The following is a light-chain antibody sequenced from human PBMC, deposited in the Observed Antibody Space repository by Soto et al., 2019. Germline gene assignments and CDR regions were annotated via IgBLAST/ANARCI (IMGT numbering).Light chain of an antibody. CDR2: DAS. Sequence: DIVMTQSPATLSVSPGERATLSCRASQSVSSNLAWYQQKPGQAPRLLIYDASARATDIPARFSGSGSGTDCTLTINSLQSDDFADYYCQQYNDWPRTFGQGTKVEIK. V-gene: IGKV3-15*01. CDR3: QQYNDWPRT. CDR1: QSVSSN. J-gene: IGKJ1*01.